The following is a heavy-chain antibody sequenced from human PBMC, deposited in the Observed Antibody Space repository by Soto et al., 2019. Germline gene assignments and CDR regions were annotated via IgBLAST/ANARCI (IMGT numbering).Heavy chain of an antibody. CDR3: ARDLQAGTDNVNWFAP. Sequence: QVQLVESGGGVVQPGRSLSLSCAASGFSISRSAMHWVRQAPGKGLEGVAVIAYDGSNRWYADSAKGRFTISRDNSKNTVYLQMSSLRGEDTAVYYCARDLQAGTDNVNWFAPWGQGTLVTVSS. D-gene: IGHD1-1*01. J-gene: IGHJ5*02. CDR1: GFSISRSA. CDR2: IAYDGSNR. V-gene: IGHV3-30*04.